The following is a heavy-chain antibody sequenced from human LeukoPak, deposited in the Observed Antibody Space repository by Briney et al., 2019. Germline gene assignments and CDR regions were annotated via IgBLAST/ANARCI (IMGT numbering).Heavy chain of an antibody. Sequence: ASVTVSCTASGYTFINYYVHWVRQAPGQGREWMGLIKPSGGGTSYALKFQGRVTLTRDTSTSTAYMELSSLSSEDTAVYYCARDHFDSSGYHYLLGYFEHWGQGTLVTVSS. D-gene: IGHD3-22*01. J-gene: IGHJ1*01. CDR2: IKPSGGGT. V-gene: IGHV1-46*01. CDR1: GYTFINYY. CDR3: ARDHFDSSGYHYLLGYFEH.